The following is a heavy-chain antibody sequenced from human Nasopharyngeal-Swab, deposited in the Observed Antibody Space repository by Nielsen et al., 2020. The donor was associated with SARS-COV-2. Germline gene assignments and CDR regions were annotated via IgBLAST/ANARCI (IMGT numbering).Heavy chain of an antibody. CDR2: IWYDGSNK. Sequence: GGSLRLSCAASGFTFSSYGMHWVRQAPGKGLEWVAVIWYDGSNKYYADSVKGRFTISRDNSKNTLYLQMNSLRAEDTAVYYCARDHVRQRRAGTVTRYYYYYYMDVWGKGTTVTVSS. J-gene: IGHJ6*03. CDR3: ARDHVRQRRAGTVTRYYYYYYMDV. CDR1: GFTFSSYG. D-gene: IGHD4-17*01. V-gene: IGHV3-33*01.